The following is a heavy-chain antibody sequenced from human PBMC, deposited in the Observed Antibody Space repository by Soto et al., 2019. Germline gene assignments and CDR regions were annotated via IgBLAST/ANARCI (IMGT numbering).Heavy chain of an antibody. CDR3: ARDSKNTIFGVVIISYYGMDV. D-gene: IGHD3-3*01. CDR2: ISYDGSNK. V-gene: IGHV3-30-3*01. CDR1: GFTFSSYA. Sequence: QVQLVESGGGVVQPGRSLRLSCAASGFTFSSYAMHWVRQAPGKGLEWVAVISYDGSNKYYADSVKGRFTISRDNSKNTLYLQMNRLRAEDTAVYYCARDSKNTIFGVVIISYYGMDVWGQGTTVTVSS. J-gene: IGHJ6*02.